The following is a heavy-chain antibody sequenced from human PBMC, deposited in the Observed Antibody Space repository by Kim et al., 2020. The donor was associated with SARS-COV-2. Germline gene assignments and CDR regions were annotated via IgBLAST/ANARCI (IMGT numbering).Heavy chain of an antibody. CDR2: IIPIFGTA. CDR3: AGGSVSYGDYNYYYGMDV. D-gene: IGHD4-17*01. CDR1: GGTFSSYA. J-gene: IGHJ6*02. Sequence: SVKVSCKASGGTFSSYAISWVRQAPGQGLEWMGGIIPIFGTANYAQKFQGRVTITADESTSTAYMELSSLRSEDTAVYYCAGGSVSYGDYNYYYGMDVWGQGTTVTVSS. V-gene: IGHV1-69*13.